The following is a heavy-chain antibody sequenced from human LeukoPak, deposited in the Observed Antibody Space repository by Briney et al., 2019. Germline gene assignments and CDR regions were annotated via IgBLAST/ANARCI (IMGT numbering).Heavy chain of an antibody. CDR2: IYHSGST. V-gene: IGHV4-30-2*01. Sequence: SQTLSLTCAVSGGSISSGGYSWSWIRQLPGKGLEWIGYIYHSGSTYYNPSLKSRVTISVDRSKNQFSLKLSSGTAADTAVYYCARSGPRGYYVMDVWGQGTTVTVSS. D-gene: IGHD2-15*01. CDR3: ARSGPRGYYVMDV. J-gene: IGHJ6*02. CDR1: GGSISSGGYS.